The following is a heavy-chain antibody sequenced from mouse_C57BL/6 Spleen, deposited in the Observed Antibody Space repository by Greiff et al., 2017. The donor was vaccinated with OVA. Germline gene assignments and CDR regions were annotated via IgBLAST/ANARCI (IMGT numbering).Heavy chain of an antibody. CDR3: ASPVSSDEYFDV. J-gene: IGHJ1*03. CDR1: GYTFTNYW. D-gene: IGHD1-1*01. V-gene: IGHV1-72*01. Sequence: QVQLQQSGAELVKPGASVKLSCKASGYTFTNYWMHWVKQRPGRGLEWIGRIDPNSGGTKYNAKFKSKATLTVDKPSSTAYMQLSSLTSEDSAVYYCASPVSSDEYFDVWGKGTTVTVSS. CDR2: IDPNSGGT.